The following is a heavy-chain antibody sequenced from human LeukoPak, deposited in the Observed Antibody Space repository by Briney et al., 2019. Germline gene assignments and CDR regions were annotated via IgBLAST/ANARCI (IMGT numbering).Heavy chain of an antibody. V-gene: IGHV1-69*13. CDR2: IIPIFGTA. D-gene: IGHD3-22*01. J-gene: IGHJ4*02. Sequence: SVTLSCKASGYTFTSYAISWVRQAPGQGLEWMGGIIPIFGTANYAQKFQGRVTMHADESTSTAYMELSSLRSEDTAVYYCARVVYYYDSSGYYFDYWGQRTMVTDSS. CDR1: GYTFTSYA. CDR3: ARVVYYYDSSGYYFDY.